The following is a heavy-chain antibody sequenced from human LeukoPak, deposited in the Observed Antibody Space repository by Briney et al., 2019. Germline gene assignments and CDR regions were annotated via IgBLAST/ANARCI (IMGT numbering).Heavy chain of an antibody. D-gene: IGHD6-6*01. V-gene: IGHV3-9*01. CDR2: ITWSSGDT. J-gene: IGHJ4*02. CDR3: AKDSGSTGSSGRAAGH. Sequence: SLRLSCAPSGFSFQSNAMHWVRQAPGKGLEWVSGITWSSGDTGYADSVKGRFTISRDSAKNSLYLQMNSLRPEDTAFYYCAKDSGSTGSSGRAAGHWGQGTLVTVSS. CDR1: GFSFQSNA.